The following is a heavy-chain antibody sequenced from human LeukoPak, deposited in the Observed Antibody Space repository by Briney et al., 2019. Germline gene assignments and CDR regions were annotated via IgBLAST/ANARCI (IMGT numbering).Heavy chain of an antibody. CDR3: ARDQGDYGDYCWFDP. J-gene: IGHJ5*02. Sequence: ASVKVSCKASGYTSTGYYMHWVRQAPGQGLEWTGWINPNSGGTNYAQKFQGRVTMTRDTSISTAYMELSRLRSDDTAVYYCARDQGDYGDYCWFDPWGQGTLVTVSS. CDR2: INPNSGGT. V-gene: IGHV1-2*02. D-gene: IGHD4-17*01. CDR1: GYTSTGYY.